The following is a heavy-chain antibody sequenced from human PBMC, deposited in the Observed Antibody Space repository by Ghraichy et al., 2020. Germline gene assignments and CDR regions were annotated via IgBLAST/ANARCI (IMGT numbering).Heavy chain of an antibody. V-gene: IGHV3-23*01. CDR3: AKHSGYSYVTTFDY. J-gene: IGHJ4*02. D-gene: IGHD5-18*01. CDR2: ISGSGAGT. CDR1: GFTFSNYA. Sequence: GGSLRLSCAASGFTFSNYAMNWVRQAPGKGLGWVSGISGSGAGTYYADSVKGRFTISRDNSKNTLYLQVNSLRAEDTAVYYCAKHSGYSYVTTFDYWGQGTLVTVFS.